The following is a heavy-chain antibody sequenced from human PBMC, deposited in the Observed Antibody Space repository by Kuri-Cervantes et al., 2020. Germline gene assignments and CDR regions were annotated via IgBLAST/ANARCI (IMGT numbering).Heavy chain of an antibody. CDR2: IYSGGST. CDR1: GFTFSSYA. CDR3: AREGVATGWGMDV. D-gene: IGHD5-12*01. J-gene: IGHJ6*02. V-gene: IGHV3-66*01. Sequence: GESLKISCGASGFTFSSYAMSWVRQAPGKGLEWVSVIYSGGSTYYADSVKGRFTISRDNSKNTLYLQMNSLRAEDTAVYYCAREGVATGWGMDVWGQGTTVTVSS.